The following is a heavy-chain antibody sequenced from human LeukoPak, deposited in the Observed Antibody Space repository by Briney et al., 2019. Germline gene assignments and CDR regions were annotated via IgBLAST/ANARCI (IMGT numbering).Heavy chain of an antibody. CDR3: ARESSGSSSWYYFDY. CDR1: GFIFSSYG. D-gene: IGHD6-13*01. J-gene: IGHJ4*02. V-gene: IGHV3-30*03. Sequence: GRSLRLSCAASGFIFSSYGMHWVRQAPGKGLEWVAVISYDGSNKYYADSVKGRFTISRDNSKNTLYLQMNSLRAEDTAVYYCARESSGSSSWYYFDYWGQGTLVTVSS. CDR2: ISYDGSNK.